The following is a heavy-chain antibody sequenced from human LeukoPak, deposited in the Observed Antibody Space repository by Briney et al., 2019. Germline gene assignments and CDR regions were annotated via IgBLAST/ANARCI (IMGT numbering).Heavy chain of an antibody. Sequence: ASVKVSCKASGYTFTGYYMHWVRQAPGQGLEWMGRINPNSGGTNYAQKFQGRVTMTRDTSISTVYMELSRLRSDDTAVYYCASPLQTPYAFDIWGQGTMVTVSS. CDR1: GYTFTGYY. J-gene: IGHJ3*02. CDR3: ASPLQTPYAFDI. D-gene: IGHD4-11*01. V-gene: IGHV1-2*06. CDR2: INPNSGGT.